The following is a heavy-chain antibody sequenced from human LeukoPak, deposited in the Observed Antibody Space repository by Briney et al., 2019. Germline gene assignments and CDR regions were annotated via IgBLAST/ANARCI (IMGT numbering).Heavy chain of an antibody. Sequence: SETLSLTCTVSGGSISSYYWSWIRQPPGKGLEWIGYIYYTGSTNYNPSLKSRVTISVDTSKNQFSLKLTSVTAADTAVYYCTTLRRGSSGWYNGFDYWGQGTLVTVSS. D-gene: IGHD6-19*01. V-gene: IGHV4-59*08. CDR3: TTLRRGSSGWYNGFDY. CDR1: GGSISSYY. CDR2: IYYTGST. J-gene: IGHJ4*02.